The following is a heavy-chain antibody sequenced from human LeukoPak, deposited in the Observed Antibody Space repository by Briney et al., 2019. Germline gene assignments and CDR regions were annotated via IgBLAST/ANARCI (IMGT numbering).Heavy chain of an antibody. V-gene: IGHV3-7*01. CDR3: ASGRQLGY. J-gene: IGHJ4*02. D-gene: IGHD6-13*01. CDR2: IKEDGSEK. Sequence: GGSLRLSCAASGFTFSNHWMSRVRQAPGKGLEWVANIKEDGSEKYYVDSVKGRFTISRVNARNSLYLQMNSLRAEDTAVYYCASGRQLGYWGQGTLVTVSS. CDR1: GFTFSNHW.